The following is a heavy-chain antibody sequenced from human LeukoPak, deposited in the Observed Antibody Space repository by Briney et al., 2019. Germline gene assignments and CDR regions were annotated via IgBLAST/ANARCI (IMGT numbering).Heavy chain of an antibody. D-gene: IGHD1-1*01. CDR2: IIPIFGTA. J-gene: IGHJ4*02. V-gene: IGHV1-69*13. CDR3: ARPHTNEGYYFDY. CDR1: GGTFSSYA. Sequence: ASVKVSCKASGGTFSSYAISWVRQAPGQGLEWMGGIIPIFGTANYAQKFQGRVTITADESTSTAYMELSSLRSEDTAVYYCARPHTNEGYYFDYWGQGTLVTVSS.